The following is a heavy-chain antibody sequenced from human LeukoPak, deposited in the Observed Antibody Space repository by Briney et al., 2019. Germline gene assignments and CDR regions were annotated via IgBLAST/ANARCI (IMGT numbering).Heavy chain of an antibody. V-gene: IGHV3-23*01. CDR3: AKVPTAGTPLPYYFDY. CDR2: ISGSGGST. J-gene: IGHJ4*02. CDR1: GFTFSSYA. Sequence: PGGPLRLSXAASGFTFSSYALSWVRQTPGKGLEWVSAISGSGGSTYYADSVKGRFTISRDNSKNTLYLQMNSLRAEDTAVYYCAKVPTAGTPLPYYFDYWGQGTLVTVSS.